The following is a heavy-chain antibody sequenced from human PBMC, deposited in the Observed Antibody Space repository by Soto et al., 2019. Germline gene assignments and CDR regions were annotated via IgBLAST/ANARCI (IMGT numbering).Heavy chain of an antibody. CDR1: GGSMRRSMYS. D-gene: IGHD3-22*01. V-gene: IGHV4-39*01. CDR3: ATYSYLLDTSGYHAV. J-gene: IGHJ1*01. CDR2: TSFSAML. Sequence: SETLSLTCTVSGGSMRRSMYSCGRIRQTPGTGLPALACTSFSAMLNYRRSLKGRVAISLDRSPNQFSLRLHSMTAADTALYYGATYSYLLDTSGYHAVWGQGLQLTVS.